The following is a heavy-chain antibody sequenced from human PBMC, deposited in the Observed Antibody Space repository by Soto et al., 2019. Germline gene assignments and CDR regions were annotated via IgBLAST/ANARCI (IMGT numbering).Heavy chain of an antibody. V-gene: IGHV3-23*03. CDR3: ARGATVVTPKSDDY. CDR1: GFTFDTYA. Sequence: EVKVLESGGGLVQPGGSLRLSCAASGFTFDTYALNWVRQAPGKGLEWVSVVYSDGSTYYADSVKGRFTISRDNSKNTVYLQMNSLRAEDTAVYYCARGATVVTPKSDDYWGQGTLVTVSS. D-gene: IGHD4-17*01. CDR2: VYSDGST. J-gene: IGHJ4*02.